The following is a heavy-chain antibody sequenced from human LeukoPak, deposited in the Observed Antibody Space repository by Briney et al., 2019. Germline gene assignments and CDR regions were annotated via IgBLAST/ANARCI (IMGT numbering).Heavy chain of an antibody. J-gene: IGHJ4*02. CDR3: ARVGARIGYCSSTSCGEDY. CDR2: TSAYNGNT. V-gene: IGHV1-18*01. D-gene: IGHD2-2*01. Sequence: ASVKVSCKASGYTFTSYGISWVRQAPGQGLECMGWTSAYNGNTNYAQKLQGRVTMTTDTSTSTAYMELRSLRSDDTAVYYCARVGARIGYCSSTSCGEDYWGQGTLVTVSS. CDR1: GYTFTSYG.